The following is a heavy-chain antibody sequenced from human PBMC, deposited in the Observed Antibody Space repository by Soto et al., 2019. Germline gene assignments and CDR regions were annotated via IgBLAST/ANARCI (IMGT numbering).Heavy chain of an antibody. Sequence: QVQLVESGGGVVQPGRSLRLSCAASGCNFSTYAMHWVRQAPGKGLEWVAVISYDGTNKYYADSVRGRFTISRDNSKNTLFLQLNSLRAEDTAVYYCAKDGGGYNYWYVMLDKYYYGMDVCGQGNTVTVSS. J-gene: IGHJ6*02. V-gene: IGHV3-30-3*01. CDR3: AKDGGGYNYWYVMLDKYYYGMDV. CDR2: ISYDGTNK. CDR1: GCNFSTYA. D-gene: IGHD5-18*01.